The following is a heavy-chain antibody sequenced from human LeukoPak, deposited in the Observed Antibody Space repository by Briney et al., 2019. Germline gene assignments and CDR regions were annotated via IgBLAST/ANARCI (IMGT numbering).Heavy chain of an antibody. CDR2: IDNGGSGT. Sequence: GGSLRLSCAASGFTFSGYWMHWVRQVPEKGLVLVSRIDNGGSGTTYADSVKGRFTISRDNSKNTLYLQMNSLRAEDTAVYYCASTSTNWYIILDYWGQGTLVTVAS. D-gene: IGHD2-8*01. CDR3: ASTSTNWYIILDY. V-gene: IGHV3-74*01. J-gene: IGHJ4*02. CDR1: GFTFSGYW.